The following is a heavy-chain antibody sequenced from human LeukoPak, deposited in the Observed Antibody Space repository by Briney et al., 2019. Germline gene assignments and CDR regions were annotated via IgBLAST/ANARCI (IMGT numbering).Heavy chain of an antibody. D-gene: IGHD3-3*01. J-gene: IGHJ5*02. V-gene: IGHV4-38-2*01. Sequence: SETLSLTCAVSGYSISSGYYWGWIRQPPGKGLEWIGSIYHSGSTYYNPSLKSRVTISVDTSKNQFSLKLSSVTAADTAVYYCARGDGDFWSGYLYNWFDPWGQGTLVPVSS. CDR3: ARGDGDFWSGYLYNWFDP. CDR2: IYHSGST. CDR1: GYSISSGYY.